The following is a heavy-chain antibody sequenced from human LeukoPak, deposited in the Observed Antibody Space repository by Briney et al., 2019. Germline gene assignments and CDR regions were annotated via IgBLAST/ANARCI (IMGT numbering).Heavy chain of an antibody. CDR2: MNPNSGNT. CDR1: GYTLTTYE. Sequence: ASVIVSCKASGYTLTTYEIHWVRQATGQGLEWMGWMNPNSGNTGYAQKFHGRVIITRNPSINTAYMELSSLRSDDTAVYYCARGASRSFDYWGQGTLVTVSS. CDR3: ARGASRSFDY. V-gene: IGHV1-8*01. J-gene: IGHJ4*02.